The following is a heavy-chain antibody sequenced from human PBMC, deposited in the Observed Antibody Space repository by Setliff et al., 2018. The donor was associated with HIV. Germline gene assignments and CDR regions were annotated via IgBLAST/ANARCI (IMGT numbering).Heavy chain of an antibody. D-gene: IGHD5-18*01. V-gene: IGHV3-53*01. CDR3: ARLLETAMVTDFWYFDL. J-gene: IGHJ2*01. Sequence: GGSLRLSCAASGFSVNNNYMTWVRQAPGKGLEWVSVMNNDGTTYYAESVKGRFTVSRDNSINILYLHMNSLIAEDTAVYYCARLLETAMVTDFWYFDLWGRGTLVTVSS. CDR2: MNNDGTT. CDR1: GFSVNNNY.